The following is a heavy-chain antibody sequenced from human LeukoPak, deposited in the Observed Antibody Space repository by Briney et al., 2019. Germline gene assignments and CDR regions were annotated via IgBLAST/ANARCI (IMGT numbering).Heavy chain of an antibody. CDR2: IKQDGSEK. Sequence: GSLRLSCAASGFTFSSYWMSWVRQAPGKGLEWVANIKQDGSEKYYVDSVKGRFTIPRDNAKNSLYLQMNGLRAEDTAVYYCVRKPSGTYSYHLDYWGQGTLVTVSS. V-gene: IGHV3-7*01. CDR3: VRKPSGTYSYHLDY. J-gene: IGHJ4*02. D-gene: IGHD1-26*01. CDR1: GFTFSSYW.